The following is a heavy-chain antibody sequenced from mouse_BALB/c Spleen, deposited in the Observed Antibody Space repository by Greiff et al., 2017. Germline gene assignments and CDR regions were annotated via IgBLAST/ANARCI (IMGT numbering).Heavy chain of an antibody. J-gene: IGHJ3*01. D-gene: IGHD1-1*01. Sequence: VKVVESGPGLVAPSQSLSITCTVSGFSLTGYGVNWVRQPPGKGLEWLGMIWGDGSTDYNSALKSRLSISKDNSKSQVFLKMNSLQTDDTARYYCARDEGLYGSSPAWFAYWGQGTLVTVSA. V-gene: IGHV2-6-7*01. CDR3: ARDEGLYGSSPAWFAY. CDR2: IWGDGST. CDR1: GFSLTGYG.